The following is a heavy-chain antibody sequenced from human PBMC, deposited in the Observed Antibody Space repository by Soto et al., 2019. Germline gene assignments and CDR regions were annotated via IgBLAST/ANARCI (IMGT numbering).Heavy chain of an antibody. Sequence: NPSETLSLTCTVSGGSISSGGNYWSWIRQHPGKGLEWIGYIYYSGSTYYNPSLKSRVTISVDTSKNQFSLKLSSVTAADTAVYYCARGGLPPSYQGMWLLYSPYGMDVWGQGTTVTVSS. D-gene: IGHD3-3*01. CDR2: IYYSGST. CDR3: ARGGLPPSYQGMWLLYSPYGMDV. J-gene: IGHJ6*02. V-gene: IGHV4-31*03. CDR1: GGSISSGGNY.